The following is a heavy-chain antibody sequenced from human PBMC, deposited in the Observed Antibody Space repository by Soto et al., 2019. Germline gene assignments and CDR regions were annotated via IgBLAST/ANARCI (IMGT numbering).Heavy chain of an antibody. CDR2: INPSGGST. Sequence: QVQLVQSGAEVKKPGASVKVSCKASGYTFTSYYMHWVRQAPGQGLEWMGIINPSGGSTSYAQKFQGRVTMTRDTSTSTVYMELSSLRSEDTAVYYCAREGAGDYGDWVFDYWGQGTLVTVSS. V-gene: IGHV1-46*01. D-gene: IGHD4-17*01. CDR1: GYTFTSYY. J-gene: IGHJ4*02. CDR3: AREGAGDYGDWVFDY.